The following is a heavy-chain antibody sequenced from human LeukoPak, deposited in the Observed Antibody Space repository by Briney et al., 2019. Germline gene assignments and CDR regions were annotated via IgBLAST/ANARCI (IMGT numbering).Heavy chain of an antibody. CDR2: IYYSGST. Sequence: SETLSLTRTVSGGSISSYYWSWIRQPPGKGLEWIGYIYYSGSTNYNPSLKSRVTISVDTSKNQFSLKLSSVTAADTAVYYCARSGSSGYYLYFDYWGQGTLVTVSS. V-gene: IGHV4-59*01. CDR1: GGSISSYY. D-gene: IGHD3-22*01. CDR3: ARSGSSGYYLYFDY. J-gene: IGHJ4*02.